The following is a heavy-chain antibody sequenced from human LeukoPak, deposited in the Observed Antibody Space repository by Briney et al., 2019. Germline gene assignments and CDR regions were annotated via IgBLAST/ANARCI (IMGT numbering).Heavy chain of an antibody. Sequence: ASVKVSCKASGYTFTGYYIHWVRQAPGQGLEWMGWINPNNGGTSDAQKFQGRVTMTRDTSISTAYMELSRLRSDDTAVYYCARRYCSSTSCYDYFDYWGQGTLVTVSS. V-gene: IGHV1-2*02. CDR2: INPNNGGT. CDR3: ARRYCSSTSCYDYFDY. CDR1: GYTFTGYY. D-gene: IGHD2-2*01. J-gene: IGHJ4*02.